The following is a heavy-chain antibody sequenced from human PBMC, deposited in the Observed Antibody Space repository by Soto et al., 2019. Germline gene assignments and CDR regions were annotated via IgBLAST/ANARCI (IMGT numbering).Heavy chain of an antibody. CDR1: GGTFSSYT. D-gene: IGHD6-13*01. Sequence: QVQLVQSGAEVKKPGSSVKVSCKASGGTFSSYTTSWVRQAPGPGREWMGRIIPILGIANYAQKFPGRVTLTADKSTSTAYIEVSSLRSEHTAVYYCARGGVAAAGGFDYWGQGTLVTVSS. CDR2: IIPILGIA. J-gene: IGHJ4*02. V-gene: IGHV1-69*02. CDR3: ARGGVAAAGGFDY.